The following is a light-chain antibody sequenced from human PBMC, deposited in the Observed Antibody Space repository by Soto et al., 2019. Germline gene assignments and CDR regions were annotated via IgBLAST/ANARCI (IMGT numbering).Light chain of an antibody. CDR3: QSYDSRLCAYV. CDR1: NSNIGAGYE. V-gene: IGLV1-40*01. Sequence: QSVLTQPPSVSRAPGQRVTISCPGSNSNIGAGYEVHWYLQLPGTAPKLLVYTNNNRPPGVPARFSASKSGTSASLAITGLQAEDEAYYYCQSYDSRLCAYVCGTGTKVTVL. J-gene: IGLJ1*01. CDR2: TNN.